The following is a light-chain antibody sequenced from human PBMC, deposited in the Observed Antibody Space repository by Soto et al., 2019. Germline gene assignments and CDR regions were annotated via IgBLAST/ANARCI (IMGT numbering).Light chain of an antibody. CDR2: GAS. Sequence: EIVLTQSPGTLSLSPGERATLSCRASQSGSDSYLAWYQQKPGQPPSLLIFGASSRATGIPDRFSGSGSGTDFTLTISGLEPEDFAVYYCQQYGSSPGTFGQGTKVDIK. V-gene: IGKV3-20*01. CDR1: QSGSDSY. J-gene: IGKJ1*01. CDR3: QQYGSSPGT.